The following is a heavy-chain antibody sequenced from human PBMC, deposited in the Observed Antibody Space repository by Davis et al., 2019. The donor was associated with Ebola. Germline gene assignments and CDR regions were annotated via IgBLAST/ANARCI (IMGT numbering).Heavy chain of an antibody. CDR3: ARDGTQDFDFDY. CDR2: IIPIFGTA. CDR1: GYTFTGYY. V-gene: IGHV1-69*13. D-gene: IGHD1-1*01. Sequence: AASVKVSCKASGYTFTGYYMHWVRQAPGQGLEWMGGIIPIFGTANYAQKFQGRVTITADESTSTAYMELSSLRSEDTAVYYCARDGTQDFDFDYWGQGTLVTVSS. J-gene: IGHJ4*02.